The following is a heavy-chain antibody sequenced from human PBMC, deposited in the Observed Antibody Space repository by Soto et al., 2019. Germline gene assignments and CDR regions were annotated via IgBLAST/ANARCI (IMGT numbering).Heavy chain of an antibody. Sequence: HPGGSLRLSCAASGFTFSSYWMSWVRQAPGKGLEWVANIKKDGSEKYYVDSVKGRFTISRDNAKNSLYLQMNSLRAEDTAVYYCARACDFCGSNYYYYYGMDVWGQGTTVTVSS. CDR1: GFTFSSYW. CDR3: ARACDFCGSNYYYYYGMDV. V-gene: IGHV3-7*03. CDR2: IKKDGSEK. D-gene: IGHD3-3*01. J-gene: IGHJ6*02.